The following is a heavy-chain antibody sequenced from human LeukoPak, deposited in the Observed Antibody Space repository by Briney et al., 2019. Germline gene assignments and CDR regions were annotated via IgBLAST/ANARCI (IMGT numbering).Heavy chain of an antibody. CDR1: GGIFTNYG. V-gene: IGHV1-69*01. D-gene: IGHD2-2*01. CDR3: ASGNCSRDRCPHPNYYYYFIDV. Sequence: ASVKVSCKASGGIFTNYGISWMRQAPGQGLEWMGGIIPIFGTPNYAQQFQGRVTITADESTSTAYMELSSLRSEDTAVYYCASGNCSRDRCPHPNYYYYFIDVWGKGTAVTVSS. CDR2: IIPIFGTP. J-gene: IGHJ6*03.